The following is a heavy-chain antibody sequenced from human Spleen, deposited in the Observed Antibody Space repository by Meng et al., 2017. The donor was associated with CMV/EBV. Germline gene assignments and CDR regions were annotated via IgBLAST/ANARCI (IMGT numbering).Heavy chain of an antibody. CDR2: ISTYNDNT. CDR1: TFTSYG. V-gene: IGHV1-18*01. CDR3: ARVPTPYYYDSSGPFDY. Sequence: TFTSYGVSWVRQAPGQGLEWMGWISTYNDNTNYAQKFQGRVTMTTDTSTSTAYMELRGLRSDDTAVYYCARVPTPYYYDSSGPFDYWGQGTLVTVSS. J-gene: IGHJ4*02. D-gene: IGHD3-22*01.